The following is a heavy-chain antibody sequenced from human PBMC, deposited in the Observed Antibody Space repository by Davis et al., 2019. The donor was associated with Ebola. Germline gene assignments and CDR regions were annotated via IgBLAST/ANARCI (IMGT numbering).Heavy chain of an antibody. D-gene: IGHD2-2*02. J-gene: IGHJ4*02. CDR1: GFNFPDAW. CDR3: TWDLVPSAIGSFDY. V-gene: IGHV3-15*01. Sequence: GESLKISCAASGFNFPDAWMTWVSQAPDKGLEWVGRIKSKSVGETTDYAAPVKGRFTISRDDSKNMLYLQMNNLKGEDTAVYYCTWDLVPSAIGSFDYWGQGTLVTVSS. CDR2: IKSKSVGETT.